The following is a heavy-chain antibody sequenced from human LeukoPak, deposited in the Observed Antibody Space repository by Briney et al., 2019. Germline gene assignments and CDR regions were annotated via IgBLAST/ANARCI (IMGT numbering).Heavy chain of an antibody. D-gene: IGHD3-10*01. J-gene: IGHJ4*02. CDR1: GFTFSSYG. Sequence: PGRSLRLSCAASGFTFSSYGMHWVRQAPGKGLEWVAVIWYGGSNKYYADSVKGRFTISRDNSKNTLYLQMNSLRAEDTAVYYCAREGTDGELFEGGQGTLVTVSS. V-gene: IGHV3-33*08. CDR3: AREGTDGELFE. CDR2: IWYGGSNK.